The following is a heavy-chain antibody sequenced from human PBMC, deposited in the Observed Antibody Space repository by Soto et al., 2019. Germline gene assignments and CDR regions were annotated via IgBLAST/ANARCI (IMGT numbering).Heavy chain of an antibody. V-gene: IGHV3-30*09. J-gene: IGHJ4*02. CDR2: ISYDGSKE. D-gene: IGHD2-15*01. CDR1: PFTFRSYS. Sequence: QEQMVQSGGGVVQRGRSLRLSCAASPFTFRSYSMHWVRQAPGKGLEWVTSISYDGSKESYADSVKGRFAISRDNSKNTLYLQRNSLRPEGTDVYYCACYCNGGACYAASLVYWGPGTQVTVSS. CDR3: ACYCNGGACYAASLVY.